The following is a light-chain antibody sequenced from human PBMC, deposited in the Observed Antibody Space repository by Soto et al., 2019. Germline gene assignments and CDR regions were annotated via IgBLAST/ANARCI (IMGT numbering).Light chain of an antibody. V-gene: IGKV1-5*03. CDR2: RTS. CDR3: EQYGDYSRT. J-gene: IGKJ1*01. CDR1: ESVDNW. Sequence: DIQLTQSPSTLSASVGDKVTITCRASESVDNWLAWYQQKPGEAPHLLISRTSILQSGVPSRFSGGGSGTEFTLTISSFQPEDLATYYREQYGDYSRTFGQGTKEDIK.